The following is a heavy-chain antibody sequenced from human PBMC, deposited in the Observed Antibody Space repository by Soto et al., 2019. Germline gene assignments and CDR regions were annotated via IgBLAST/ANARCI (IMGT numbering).Heavy chain of an antibody. CDR3: ARGRGIAARYTWFDP. Sequence: QVQLQQWGAGLLKPSETLSLTCAVYGGSFSGYYWSWIRQPPGKGLEWIGEINHSGSTNYNPSLKSRVTISVDTSMNQFSLKLSSVTAADTAVYYCARGRGIAARYTWFDPWGQGTLVTVSS. CDR1: GGSFSGYY. D-gene: IGHD6-6*01. J-gene: IGHJ5*02. V-gene: IGHV4-34*01. CDR2: INHSGST.